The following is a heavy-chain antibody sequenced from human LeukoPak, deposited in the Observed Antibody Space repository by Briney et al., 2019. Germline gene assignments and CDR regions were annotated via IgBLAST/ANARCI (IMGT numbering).Heavy chain of an antibody. CDR3: ARDLLLYLGVQTAYFYYGLDV. J-gene: IGHJ6*02. CDR1: GFTFSSYS. CDR2: ISDTSGTT. D-gene: IGHD3-22*01. V-gene: IGHV3-48*02. Sequence: GGSLRLSCAASGFTFSSYSMNWVRQAPGKGLEWVSYISDTSGTTYYADSVKGRFTISRDDAKNSLFLQTNSLRDEDTAVYYCARDLLLYLGVQTAYFYYGLDVWGQGTTVTVSS.